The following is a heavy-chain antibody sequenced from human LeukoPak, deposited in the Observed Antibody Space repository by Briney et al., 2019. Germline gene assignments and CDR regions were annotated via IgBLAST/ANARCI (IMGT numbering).Heavy chain of an antibody. D-gene: IGHD1-26*01. J-gene: IGHJ3*02. CDR2: MYFSGTT. Sequence: SGTLSLTCSVSGVPISSRSYYWGWIRQPPGKGLEWIGSMYFSGTTYYNPSLKSRVTISVHTPENHLSLKLTSVTATDTAVYYCARHLRFGSSALPRDVFDIWGRGTVVSVSS. CDR3: ARHLRFGSSALPRDVFDI. CDR1: GVPISSRSYY. V-gene: IGHV4-39*01.